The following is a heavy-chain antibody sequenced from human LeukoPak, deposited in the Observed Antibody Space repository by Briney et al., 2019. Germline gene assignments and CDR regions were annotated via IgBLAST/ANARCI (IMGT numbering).Heavy chain of an antibody. D-gene: IGHD6-19*01. V-gene: IGHV3-21*01. CDR3: ARDSRGGSGWYGYFDL. CDR2: ISPSSFSI. J-gene: IGHJ2*01. Sequence: GGSLRLSCAASGFMFATYTMNWVRQAPGQGLEWFSSISPSSFSINYADSVKCRFTISRDNAKNSLYLQMNSLRAEDTAIYYCARDSRGGSGWYGYFDLWGRGTLVTVSS. CDR1: GFMFATYT.